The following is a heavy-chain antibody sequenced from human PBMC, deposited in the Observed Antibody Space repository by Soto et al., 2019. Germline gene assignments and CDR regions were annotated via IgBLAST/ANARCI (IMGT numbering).Heavy chain of an antibody. CDR3: TTHWVYSGSPVRPG. J-gene: IGHJ4*02. CDR1: GFTFSNAW. D-gene: IGHD1-26*01. CDR2: IKSKTDGGTT. Sequence: GGSLRLSCAASGFTFSNAWMSWVRQAPGKGLEWVGRIKSKTDGGTTDYAAPVKGRFTISRDDSKNTLYLQMNSLKTEDTAVYYCTTHWVYSGSPVRPGWGQGTLVTVSS. V-gene: IGHV3-15*01.